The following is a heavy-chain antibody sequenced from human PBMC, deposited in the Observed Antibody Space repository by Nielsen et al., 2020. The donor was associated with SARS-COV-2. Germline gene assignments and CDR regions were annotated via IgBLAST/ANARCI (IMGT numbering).Heavy chain of an antibody. CDR3: AKGYSGYGKDAFDI. Sequence: GESLKISCAASGFTFSSYAMHWVRQAPGKGLEWVAVTSYDGSNKYYADSVKGRFTISRDNSKNTLYLQMNSLRAEDTAVYYCAKGYSGYGKDAFDIWGQGTMVTVSS. CDR2: TSYDGSNK. J-gene: IGHJ3*02. D-gene: IGHD5-12*01. V-gene: IGHV3-30*04. CDR1: GFTFSSYA.